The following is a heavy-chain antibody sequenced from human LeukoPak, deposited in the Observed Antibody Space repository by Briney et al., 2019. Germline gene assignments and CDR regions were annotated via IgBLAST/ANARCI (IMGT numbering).Heavy chain of an antibody. V-gene: IGHV5-51*01. Sequence: GESLKISCKGSGYSFTSYWIGWVRQMPGKGLEWMGIIYPGDSDTRYSPSFQGQVTISADKSISTAYLQWSSLKASDTAMYYCARQGCSSTSCYHADDAFDIWGQGTMVTVSS. D-gene: IGHD2-2*01. CDR3: ARQGCSSTSCYHADDAFDI. J-gene: IGHJ3*02. CDR2: IYPGDSDT. CDR1: GYSFTSYW.